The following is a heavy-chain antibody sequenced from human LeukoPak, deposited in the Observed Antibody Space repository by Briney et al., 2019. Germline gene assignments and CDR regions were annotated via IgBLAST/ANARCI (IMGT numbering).Heavy chain of an antibody. D-gene: IGHD3-10*01. Sequence: SQTLSLTXTVSGGSISSGSYYWSGIRQPAGKGLEWIGRIYTSGSTNYNPSLKSRVTISVDTSKNQFSLKLSSVTAADTAVYYSARYYYGSPFDIWGQGTMVTVSS. CDR1: GGSISSGSYY. CDR2: IYTSGST. V-gene: IGHV4-61*02. CDR3: ARYYYGSPFDI. J-gene: IGHJ3*02.